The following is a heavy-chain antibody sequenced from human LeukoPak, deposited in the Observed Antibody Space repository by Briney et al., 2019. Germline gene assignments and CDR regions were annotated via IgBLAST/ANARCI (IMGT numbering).Heavy chain of an antibody. CDR2: IYHSGST. CDR1: GYSISSGYY. Sequence: SETLSLTCTVSGYSISSGYYWGWIRQPPGKGLEWIGSIYHSGSTYYNPSLKSRVTISVDTSKNQFSLKLSSVTAADTAVYYCARDRTGTAYYFDYWGQGTLVTVPS. D-gene: IGHD1-1*01. V-gene: IGHV4-38-2*02. CDR3: ARDRTGTAYYFDY. J-gene: IGHJ4*02.